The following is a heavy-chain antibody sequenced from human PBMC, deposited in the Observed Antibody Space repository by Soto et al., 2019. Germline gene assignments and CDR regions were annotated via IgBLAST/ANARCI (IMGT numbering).Heavy chain of an antibody. D-gene: IGHD1-1*01. V-gene: IGHV6-1*01. CDR2: TYYRSKWIS. CDR1: GDSVSNNRAT. Sequence: SQTLSLTCAISGDSVSNNRATWNWIRQSPSGGLEWLGRTYYRSKWISDYAMSVKSRISINPDTSKNLISLHLNSVTPEDTAIYYCAREPPDFNTGFDFWGQGTRVTVSS. J-gene: IGHJ4*02. CDR3: AREPPDFNTGFDF.